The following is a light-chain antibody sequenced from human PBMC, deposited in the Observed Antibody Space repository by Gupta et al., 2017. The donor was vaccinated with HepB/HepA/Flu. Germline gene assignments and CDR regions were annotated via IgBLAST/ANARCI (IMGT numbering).Light chain of an antibody. CDR2: DVS. CDR1: QCVSSY. J-gene: IGKJ5*01. V-gene: IGKV3-11*01. Sequence: ELVLTQSPVTLSLSPGERHTLSCRASQCVSSYLAWYQQKPVQAPRLLIYDVSKMATGIPARFSGGGSGTDFTLTISSLEPEDFAVYYCHQRNSCPITFGRGTRLEIK. CDR3: HQRNSCPIT.